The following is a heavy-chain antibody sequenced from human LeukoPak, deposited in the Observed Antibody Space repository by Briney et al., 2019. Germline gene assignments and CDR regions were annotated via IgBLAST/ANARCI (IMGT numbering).Heavy chain of an antibody. CDR3: AKARGYSSSSENNWFDP. J-gene: IGHJ5*02. V-gene: IGHV3-23*01. D-gene: IGHD6-6*01. CDR2: ISGSGDST. Sequence: GGSLRLSCAASGFTFSSYAMNWIRQVPGKGLEWVSAISGSGDSTYYGDSVKGRFTISRDNSKSTLYLQMNSLRAEDTALYYCAKARGYSSSSENNWFDPWGQGTLVTVSS. CDR1: GFTFSSYA.